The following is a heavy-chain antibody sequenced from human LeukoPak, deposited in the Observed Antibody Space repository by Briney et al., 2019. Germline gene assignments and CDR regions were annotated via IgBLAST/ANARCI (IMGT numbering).Heavy chain of an antibody. J-gene: IGHJ5*02. Sequence: SETLSLTCTVSGVSISGYYRSWVRQPPGKGLEWIWYIYYSGSTTYNPSPKSRVTISVDTSKNQSSLMLSSETAADTGVYYCARSGQWLVRSGVDPWGQETLVTVSS. CDR1: GVSISGYY. D-gene: IGHD6-19*01. CDR2: IYYSGST. V-gene: IGHV4-59*01. CDR3: ARSGQWLVRSGVDP.